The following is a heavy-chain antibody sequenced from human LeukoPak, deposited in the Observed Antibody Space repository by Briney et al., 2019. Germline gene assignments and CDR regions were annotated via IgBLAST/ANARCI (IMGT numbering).Heavy chain of an antibody. V-gene: IGHV3-21*01. D-gene: IGHD2-2*01. CDR1: GFTFSSYS. J-gene: IGHJ3*02. CDR2: ISSSSSYI. Sequence: GGSLRLSCAASGFTFSSYSMNWVRQAPGKGLEWVSSISSSSSYIYYADSVKGRFTISRDNAKNSLYLQMNSLRAEDTAVYYCARGEYCSSTSCYGAFDTWGQGTMVTVSS. CDR3: ARGEYCSSTSCYGAFDT.